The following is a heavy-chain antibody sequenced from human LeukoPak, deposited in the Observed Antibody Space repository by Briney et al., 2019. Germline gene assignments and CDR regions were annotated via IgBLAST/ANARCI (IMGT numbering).Heavy chain of an antibody. D-gene: IGHD3-3*01. CDR3: ARASADDFWSGYSYYYYYMDV. J-gene: IGHJ6*03. V-gene: IGHV1-8*03. CDR2: MNPNSGNT. Sequence: ASVTVSCKASGYTFTSYDINWARQATGQGLEWMGWMNPNSGNTGYAQKFQGRVTITRNTSISTAYMELSSLRSEDTAVYYCARASADDFWSGYSYYYYYMDVWGKGTTVTVSS. CDR1: GYTFTSYD.